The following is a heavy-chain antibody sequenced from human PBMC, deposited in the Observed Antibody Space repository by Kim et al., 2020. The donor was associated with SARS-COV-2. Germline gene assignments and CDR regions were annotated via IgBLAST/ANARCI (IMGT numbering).Heavy chain of an antibody. CDR3: AREYPGYSYGPFDY. CDR1: GFTFSSYS. D-gene: IGHD5-18*01. J-gene: IGHJ4*02. V-gene: IGHV3-21*01. CDR2: ISSSSSYI. Sequence: GGSLRLSCAASGFTFSSYSMNWVRQAPGKGLEWVSSISSSSSYIYYADSVKGRFTISRDNAKNSLYLKMNSLRAEDTAVYYCAREYPGYSYGPFDYWGQGTLVTVSS.